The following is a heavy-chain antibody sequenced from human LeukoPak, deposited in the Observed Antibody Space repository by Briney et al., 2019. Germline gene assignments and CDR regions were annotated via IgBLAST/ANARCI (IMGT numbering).Heavy chain of an antibody. CDR1: GFTFNNAY. J-gene: IGHJ4*02. Sequence: GGSPRLSCAASGFTFNNAYISWVRQAPGKGLEWVGRIKSKSDGGTTDYAAPVKGRFTISRDDSKNTLYLQMNSLQTEDTAVYYCATGSTSRHLFDYWGQGTLVTVSS. CDR3: ATGSTSRHLFDY. CDR2: IKSKSDGGTT. V-gene: IGHV3-15*01.